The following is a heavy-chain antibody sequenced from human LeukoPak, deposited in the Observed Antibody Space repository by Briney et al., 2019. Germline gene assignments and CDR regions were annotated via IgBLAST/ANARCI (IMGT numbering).Heavy chain of an antibody. CDR3: ASHDFWSGYYTEFDY. Sequence: GGSLRRSCAASGFTFSSYAMSWVRQAPGKGLESVSAIRGSGGSTYYADSVKGRFTISRDNSKNTLYLQMNSLRAEDTAVYYCASHDFWSGYYTEFDYWGQGTLVTVSS. J-gene: IGHJ4*02. CDR1: GFTFSSYA. D-gene: IGHD3-3*01. CDR2: IRGSGGST. V-gene: IGHV3-23*01.